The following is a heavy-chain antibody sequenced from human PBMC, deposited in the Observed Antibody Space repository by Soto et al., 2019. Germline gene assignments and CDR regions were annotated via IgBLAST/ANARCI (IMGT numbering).Heavy chain of an antibody. V-gene: IGHV3-23*01. CDR1: GFIFGNYM. Sequence: EVQLLESGGGLGQPGESLRLSCAFSGFIFGNYMMSWVRQAPGKGLAWVSTIRDGGESTYYADSVKGRFTISRDNSKNTLYLQMDSLGVEDTALYYCAPHVHCSGGSCHYDAFDIRGQGTMVTVSS. D-gene: IGHD2-15*01. CDR3: APHVHCSGGSCHYDAFDI. CDR2: IRDGGEST. J-gene: IGHJ3*02.